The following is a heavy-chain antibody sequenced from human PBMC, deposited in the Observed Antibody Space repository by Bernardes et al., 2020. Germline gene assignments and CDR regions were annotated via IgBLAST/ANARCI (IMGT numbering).Heavy chain of an antibody. J-gene: IGHJ4*02. CDR3: ARDLGQQWLV. CDR2: IYSGGST. Sequence: GGSLRLSCAASGFTFSSYAMSWVRQAPGKGLEWVSVIYSGGSTYYADSVKGRFTFSRDNSKNTLYLQMNSLRAEDTAVYYCARDLGQQWLVWGQGTLVTVSS. D-gene: IGHD6-19*01. CDR1: GFTFSSYA. V-gene: IGHV3-53*01.